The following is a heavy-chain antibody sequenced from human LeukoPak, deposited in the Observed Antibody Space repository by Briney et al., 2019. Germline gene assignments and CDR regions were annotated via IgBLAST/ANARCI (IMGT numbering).Heavy chain of an antibody. CDR1: GFTFSSYA. V-gene: IGHV3-23*01. CDR3: AKALYYYYYYMDV. CDR2: ISGSGGST. Sequence: GGSLRLSCAASGFTFSSYAMSWVRQAPGKGLEWVSAISGSGGSTYYADSVKGRFTISRDNSKNTPYLQMNSLRAEDTAVYYCAKALYYYYYYMDVWGKGTTVTVSS. J-gene: IGHJ6*03.